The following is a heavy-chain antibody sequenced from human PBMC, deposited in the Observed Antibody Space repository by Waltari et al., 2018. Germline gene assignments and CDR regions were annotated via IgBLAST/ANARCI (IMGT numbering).Heavy chain of an antibody. CDR2: MNPNSGNT. J-gene: IGHJ4*02. CDR3: ARGSMVQGVIPDY. V-gene: IGHV1-8*03. Sequence: QVQLVQSGAEVKKPGASVKVSCKASGYPFTSYDINWVRKATGQGLEWMGWMNPNSGNTGYAQKFQGRVTITRNTSISTAYMELSSLRSEDTAVYYCARGSMVQGVIPDYWGQGTLVTVSS. D-gene: IGHD3-10*01. CDR1: GYPFTSYD.